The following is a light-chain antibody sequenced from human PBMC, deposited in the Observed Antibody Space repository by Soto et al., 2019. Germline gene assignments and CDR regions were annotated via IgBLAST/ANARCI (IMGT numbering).Light chain of an antibody. CDR3: QQYNTCPSLG. V-gene: IGKV3-15*01. Sequence: EIVMTQSPATLSVSPGERATLSCRANQSVSSNLAWYQQKPGQAPRLLIYDASARATGIPARFSGSGSGTEFTLTISSLQSEDFAIYYCQQYNTCPSLGFGGGPKVEIK. CDR2: DAS. CDR1: QSVSSN. J-gene: IGKJ4*01.